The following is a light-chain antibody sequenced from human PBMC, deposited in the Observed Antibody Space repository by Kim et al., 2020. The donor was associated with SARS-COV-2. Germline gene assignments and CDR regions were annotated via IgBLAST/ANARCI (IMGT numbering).Light chain of an antibody. CDR3: QQRSNWLWT. CDR1: RSTY. Sequence: RSVAPAERASRSSRASRSTYLAWYQQKPGQAPRLLIYDASDRATGIPARFSGSGSGTDFPLTISSLEPEDFADYYCQQRSNWLWTFGQGNKVDIK. V-gene: IGKV3-11*01. CDR2: DAS. J-gene: IGKJ1*01.